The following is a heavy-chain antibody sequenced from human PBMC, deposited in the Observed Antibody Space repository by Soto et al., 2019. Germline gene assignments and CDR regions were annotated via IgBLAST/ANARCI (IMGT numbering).Heavy chain of an antibody. D-gene: IGHD1-26*01. J-gene: IGHJ3*02. CDR2: IYYSGST. Sequence: QVQLQESGPGLVKPSQTLSLTCTVSGGSISSGGYYWSWIRQHPGKGLEWIGYIYYSGSTYYNPSLKSRVTISVDTSKNQFSLKLSSVTAADTAVYYCARATAGLWEPIVAFDIWGQGTMVTVSS. CDR1: GGSISSGGYY. V-gene: IGHV4-31*03. CDR3: ARATAGLWEPIVAFDI.